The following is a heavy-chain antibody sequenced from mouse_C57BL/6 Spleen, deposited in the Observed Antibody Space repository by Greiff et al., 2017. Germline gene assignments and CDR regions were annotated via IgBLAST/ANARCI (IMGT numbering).Heavy chain of an antibody. CDR3: AREGIYYYGSSPLYYFDY. V-gene: IGHV1-55*01. CDR2: IYPGSGST. CDR1: GYTFTSYW. Sequence: QVQLQQPGAERVKPGASVKMSCKASGYTFTSYWITWVKQRPGQGLEWIGDIYPGSGSTNYNEKFKSKATLTVDTSSSTAYMQLSSLTSEDSAVYYCAREGIYYYGSSPLYYFDYWGQGTTLTVSS. D-gene: IGHD1-1*01. J-gene: IGHJ2*01.